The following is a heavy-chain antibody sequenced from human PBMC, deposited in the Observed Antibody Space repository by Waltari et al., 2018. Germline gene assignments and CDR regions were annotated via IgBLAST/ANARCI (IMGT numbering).Heavy chain of an antibody. D-gene: IGHD3-9*01. CDR2: IPGKASGGAP. J-gene: IGHJ4*02. V-gene: IGHV3-49*03. CDR3: TRKSYDTLTAYAYYFDS. Sequence: EVQLVESGGDLVQPGRSLRLDCSASGFTFGDYAMTWFRQAPGKGLEWVAFIPGKASGGAPEYAASVKGRFTISRDDSKSIAYLQMNSLKAEDTAVYFCTRKSYDTLTAYAYYFDSWGQGTLVTVSS. CDR1: GFTFGDYA.